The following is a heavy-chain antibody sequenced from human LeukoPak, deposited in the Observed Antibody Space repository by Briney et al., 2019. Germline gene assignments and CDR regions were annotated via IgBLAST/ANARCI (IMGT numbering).Heavy chain of an antibody. CDR2: ILYDGSNQ. CDR1: GFTFSTYA. Sequence: GGSLRLSCAASGFTFSTYAMHWVRQAPGRGLEWVAVILYDGSNQYYADSVKGRFTISRDNSKNTLYLQMNSLKVEDTAVYYCARDFRDYRDYVAYFDSWGQGTLVTVSS. D-gene: IGHD4-17*01. J-gene: IGHJ4*01. CDR3: ARDFRDYRDYVAYFDS. V-gene: IGHV3-30-3*01.